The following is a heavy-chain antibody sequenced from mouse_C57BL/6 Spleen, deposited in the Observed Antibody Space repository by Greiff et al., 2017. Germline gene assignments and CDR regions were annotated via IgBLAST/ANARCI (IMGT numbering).Heavy chain of an antibody. CDR3: ARGLKDYVLYYFDD. D-gene: IGHD2-4*01. CDR1: GYTFTSYW. J-gene: IGHJ2*03. V-gene: IGHV1-53*01. Sequence: QVQLQQPGTELVKPGASVKLSCKASGYTFTSYWMHWVKQRPGHGLEWIGNINPSNGGTNYNAKFKSKATLTVDKAYSTAYMQLSSLTSEDSAVYYCARGLKDYVLYYFDDGGQGTSLTVSS. CDR2: INPSNGGT.